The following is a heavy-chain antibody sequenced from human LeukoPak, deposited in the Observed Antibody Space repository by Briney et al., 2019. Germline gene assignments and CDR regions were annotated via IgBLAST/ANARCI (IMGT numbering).Heavy chain of an antibody. V-gene: IGHV3-53*01. D-gene: IGHD4-17*01. CDR3: ARRAGEYSHPYDY. J-gene: IGHJ4*02. Sequence: GGSLRLSCTVSGFTVSSNSMSWVRQAPGKGLEWVSSIYSDNTHYSDSVKGRFTISRDNSKNTLYLQMNSLRAEDTAVYYCARRAGEYSHPYDYWGQGTLVTVSS. CDR1: GFTVSSNS. CDR2: IYSDNT.